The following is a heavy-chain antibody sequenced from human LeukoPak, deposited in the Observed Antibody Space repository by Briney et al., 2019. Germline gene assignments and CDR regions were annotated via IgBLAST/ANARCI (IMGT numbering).Heavy chain of an antibody. CDR1: GGSISNYY. Sequence: TSETLSLTCTVSGGSISNYYWSWIRQPAGKGLEWIGRIYASGSTNYNPSLKSRVTMSVDTSKNQFSLNLTSVTAADTAVYYCARHISSGGTYAYFDFWGQGALVTVSS. V-gene: IGHV4-4*07. D-gene: IGHD2-21*01. CDR3: ARHISSGGTYAYFDF. J-gene: IGHJ4*02. CDR2: IYASGST.